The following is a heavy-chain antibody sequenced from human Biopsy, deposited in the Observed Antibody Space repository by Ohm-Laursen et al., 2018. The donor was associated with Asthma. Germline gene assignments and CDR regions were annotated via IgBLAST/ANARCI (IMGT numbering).Heavy chain of an antibody. V-gene: IGHV1-46*01. CDR1: GYSFTSDY. CDR2: FNPSGGST. J-gene: IGHJ6*02. Sequence: ASVKVSCKASGYSFTSDYIHWVRQAPGQGLEWMGIFNPSGGSTSYAQKFQGRVTMTRDTSTSTVYLELTSLRFEDTAVYYCARGYSGTDRIVYYYSGMEVWGQGTTVTVSS. CDR3: ARGYSGTDRIVYYYSGMEV. D-gene: IGHD5-12*01.